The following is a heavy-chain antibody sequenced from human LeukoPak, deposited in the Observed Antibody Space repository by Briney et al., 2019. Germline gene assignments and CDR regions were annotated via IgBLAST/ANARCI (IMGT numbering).Heavy chain of an antibody. CDR3: AKDRGPIST. Sequence: GGSLGLSCAASGFTFSSYDMNRVRQAPGKGLEWVSGISGSGSRTYYIDSVKGRFTISRDNSKNTLFLQMNSLRAEDTAVYYCAKDRGPISTWGQGTLVSVSS. J-gene: IGHJ5*02. V-gene: IGHV3-23*01. CDR1: GFTFSSYD. CDR2: ISGSGSRT. D-gene: IGHD5-24*01.